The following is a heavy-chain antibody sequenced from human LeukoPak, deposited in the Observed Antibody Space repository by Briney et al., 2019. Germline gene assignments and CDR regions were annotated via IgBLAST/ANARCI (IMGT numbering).Heavy chain of an antibody. D-gene: IGHD3-22*01. J-gene: IGHJ4*02. V-gene: IGHV3-9*03. CDR1: GFTFDDYA. CDR3: AKDNYYDSSGYLDY. CDR2: ISWNSGSI. Sequence: PGRSLRLSCAASGFTFDDYAMHWVRQAPGKGLEWVSGISWNSGSIGYADSVEGRFTISRDNAKNSLYLRMNSLRAEDMALYYCAKDNYYDSSGYLDYWGQGTLVTVSS.